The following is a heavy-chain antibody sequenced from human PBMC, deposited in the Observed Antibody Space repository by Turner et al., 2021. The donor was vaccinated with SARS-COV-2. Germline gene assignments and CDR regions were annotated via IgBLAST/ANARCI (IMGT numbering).Heavy chain of an antibody. V-gene: IGHV3-7*01. Sequence: EVQLVESGGGLVQPGESMRLSCVASGFAFSNYWMTWVRQAPGKGLEWVANIKQDGGEKYYVDSVQGRFTISRDNAENSLYLQMNSLGVEDTAMYYCVSKGQVAVAGFDSWGQGTLVTVSS. D-gene: IGHD6-19*01. J-gene: IGHJ4*02. CDR1: GFAFSNYW. CDR2: IKQDGGEK. CDR3: VSKGQVAVAGFDS.